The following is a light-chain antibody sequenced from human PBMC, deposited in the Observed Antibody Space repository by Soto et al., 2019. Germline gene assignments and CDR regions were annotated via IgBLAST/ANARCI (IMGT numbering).Light chain of an antibody. CDR1: QSVSSY. J-gene: IGKJ3*01. V-gene: IGKV3-11*01. CDR3: QQRSNWPPGT. CDR2: DAS. Sequence: EIVLTQSPATLSLSPGERATLSCRASQSVSSYLAWYQQKPGQATRLLIYDASNRATGIPARFSGSGSGTDFTLTISSLEPEEFAVYYCQQRSNWPPGTFGPGTKVDIK.